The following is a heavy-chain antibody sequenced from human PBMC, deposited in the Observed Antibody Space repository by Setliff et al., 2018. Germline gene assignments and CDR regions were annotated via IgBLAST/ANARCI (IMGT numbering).Heavy chain of an antibody. Sequence: GASVKVSCKASGYIFRDYYMHWVRQAPRQGLEWMGWINPNSGGREYAEAFQGRVTMTGDTSIRTAFMELSGLTSDDTAVYYCAGPFDVGPYPRPIDGLDLWGQGTRVTVSS. J-gene: IGHJ3*01. V-gene: IGHV1-2*02. CDR3: AGPFDVGPYPRPIDGLDL. CDR2: INPNSGGR. D-gene: IGHD3-9*01. CDR1: GYIFRDYY.